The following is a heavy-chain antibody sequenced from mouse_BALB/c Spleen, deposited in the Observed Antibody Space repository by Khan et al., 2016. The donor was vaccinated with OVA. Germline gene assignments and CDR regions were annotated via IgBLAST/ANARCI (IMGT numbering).Heavy chain of an antibody. CDR3: ARVSTRDY. J-gene: IGHJ2*01. D-gene: IGHD3-1*01. CDR2: INPSNGRT. CDR1: GYTFTSYW. Sequence: QVQLQQPGAELVKPGASVKLSCKASGYTFTSYWMHWVKQRPGQGLEWIGEINPSNGRTNYNEKFKSKATLTVDKSSSTAYMQLSSPTSEDSAVYDCARVSTRDYWGQGTTLTVSS. V-gene: IGHV1S81*02.